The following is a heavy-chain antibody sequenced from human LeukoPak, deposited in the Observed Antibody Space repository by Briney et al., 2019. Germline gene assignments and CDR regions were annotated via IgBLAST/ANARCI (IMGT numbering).Heavy chain of an antibody. D-gene: IGHD3-10*01. CDR2: ISAYNGNT. J-gene: IGHJ4*02. CDR3: ARDMITMVRGVIVFDY. Sequence: VASVEVSCKASGYTFTSYGISWVRQAPGQGLEWMGWISAYNGNTNYAQKLQGRVTMTTDTSTSTAYMELRSLRSDDTAVYYCARDMITMVRGVIVFDYWGQGTLVTVSS. V-gene: IGHV1-18*01. CDR1: GYTFTSYG.